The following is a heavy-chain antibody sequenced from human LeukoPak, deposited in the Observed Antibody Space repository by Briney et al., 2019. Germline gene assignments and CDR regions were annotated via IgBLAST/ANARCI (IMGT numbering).Heavy chain of an antibody. V-gene: IGHV4-4*07. J-gene: IGHJ6*03. Sequence: PSETLSLTCTVSGGSISSYYWSWIRQPAGKGLEWIGRIYTSGSTNYNPPLKSRVTMSVDTSKNQFSLKLSSVTAADTAVYYCARDSGVLWFGEAMDVWGKGTTVTISS. CDR1: GGSISSYY. CDR2: IYTSGST. CDR3: ARDSGVLWFGEAMDV. D-gene: IGHD3-10*01.